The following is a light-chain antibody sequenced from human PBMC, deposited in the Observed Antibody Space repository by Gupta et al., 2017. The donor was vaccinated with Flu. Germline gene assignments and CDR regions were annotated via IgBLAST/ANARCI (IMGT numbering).Light chain of an antibody. CDR3: RQALQTPRT. J-gene: IGKJ4*01. CDR2: LGS. V-gene: IGKV2-28*01. Sequence: VTPGEPASISCRSSQSRLHSNGYNYLDWYLQKPGQSPQLLIYLGSNRASGVPDRFSGSGSGTDFTLKISRVEAEDVGVYYCRQALQTPRTFGGGTKVEIK. CDR1: QSRLHSNGYNY.